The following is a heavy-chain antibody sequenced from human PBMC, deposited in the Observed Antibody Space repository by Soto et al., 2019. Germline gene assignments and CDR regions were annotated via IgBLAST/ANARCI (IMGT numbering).Heavy chain of an antibody. CDR2: IYYRGST. V-gene: IGHV4-39*01. J-gene: IGHJ4*02. CDR1: GGSISSSSYY. Sequence: PPDTLSLTCTFSGGSISSSSYYWGWIRQPPGKGLEWIGSIYYRGSTYYNPTLKSRVTISVDTSKNQFSLKLSSVTAADTAVYYCARHPPYYYDSSGYYLDYWGQGTLVTVSS. CDR3: ARHPPYYYDSSGYYLDY. D-gene: IGHD3-22*01.